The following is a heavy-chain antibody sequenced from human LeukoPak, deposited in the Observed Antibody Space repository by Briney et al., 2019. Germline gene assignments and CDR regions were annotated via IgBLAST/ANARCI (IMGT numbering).Heavy chain of an antibody. V-gene: IGHV4-59*12. J-gene: IGHJ5*02. CDR2: IYYSGST. CDR1: GGSISSYY. CDR3: AIYDSSGYYYHWFDP. D-gene: IGHD3-22*01. Sequence: SETLSLTCTVSGGSISSYYWSWIRQPPGKGLEWIGYIYYSGSTNYNPSLKSRVTISVDTSKNQFSLKLSSVTAADTAVYYCAIYDSSGYYYHWFDPWGQGTLVTVSS.